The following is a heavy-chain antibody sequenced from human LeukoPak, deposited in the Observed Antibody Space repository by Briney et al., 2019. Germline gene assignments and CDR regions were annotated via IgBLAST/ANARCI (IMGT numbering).Heavy chain of an antibody. CDR2: ISAYNGKT. CDR1: GYTFTSYG. CDR3: ASLTRDGAGNSGTYMDV. D-gene: IGHD3-10*01. J-gene: IGHJ6*03. Sequence: GASVKVSCTASGYTFTSYGISCVRQAPGERLECMGWISAYNGKTNYEQKLQGRVTMTTDTSTSTAYMELRSPRADDTAVYYCASLTRDGAGNSGTYMDVWGKGTTVTVSS. V-gene: IGHV1-18*01.